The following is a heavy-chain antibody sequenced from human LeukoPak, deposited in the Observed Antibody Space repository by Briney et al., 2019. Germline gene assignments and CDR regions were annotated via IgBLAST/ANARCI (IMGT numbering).Heavy chain of an antibody. J-gene: IGHJ6*03. Sequence: SETLSLTCTVSGGSISSYYWSWIRQPPGKGLEWIGSIYHSGSTYYNPSLKSRVTISVDTSKNQFSLKLSSVTAADTAAYYCAKDDYYYYYYMDVWGKGTTVTVSS. CDR2: IYHSGST. CDR1: GGSISSYY. CDR3: AKDDYYYYYYMDV. V-gene: IGHV4-38-2*02.